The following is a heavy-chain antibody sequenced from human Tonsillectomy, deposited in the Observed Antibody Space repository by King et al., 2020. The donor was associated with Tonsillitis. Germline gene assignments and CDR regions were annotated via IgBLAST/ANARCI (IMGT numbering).Heavy chain of an antibody. V-gene: IGHV3-33*01. D-gene: IGHD6-13*01. J-gene: IGHJ4*02. CDR1: GFTFSSHG. CDR2: IWFDGSHD. Sequence: VQLVESGGGVVQPGRSLRLSCATSGFTFSSHGMHWVRQAPGKGLEWVAVIWFDGSHDFYADSVKGRFTMSRDNSKNTLYLQMNSLGAEDTALYYCARDKGRSWFGPMDYWGQGTLVTVSS. CDR3: ARDKGRSWFGPMDY.